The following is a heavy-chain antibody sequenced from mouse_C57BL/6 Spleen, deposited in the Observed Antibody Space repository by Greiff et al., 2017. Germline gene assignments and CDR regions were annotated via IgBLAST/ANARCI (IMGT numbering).Heavy chain of an antibody. V-gene: IGHV1-54*01. D-gene: IGHD2-5*01. CDR3: TRRALYYSNLDD. CDR1: GYAFTNYL. Sequence: QVHVKQSGAELVRPGTSVKVSCKASGYAFTNYLIEWVKQRPGQGLEWIGVINPGSGGTNYNEKFKGKATLTADKSSSTAYMQLSSLTSEDSAVYYCTRRALYYSNLDDWGQGTTLTVSS. J-gene: IGHJ2*01. CDR2: INPGSGGT.